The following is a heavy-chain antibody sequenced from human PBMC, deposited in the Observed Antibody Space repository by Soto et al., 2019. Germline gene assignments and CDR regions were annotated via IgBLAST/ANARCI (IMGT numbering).Heavy chain of an antibody. D-gene: IGHD3-22*01. J-gene: IGHJ4*02. CDR1: GYTFTSSW. V-gene: IGHV5-51*01. Sequence: PGESLKISCKGSGYTFTSSWIGWVRQMPGKGLEWMGIIYPDNSDTRYSPSFQGQVTISVDKSIRTAYLQWRSLKASDTAMYYCVRADSSGYYPCWGQGTLVTGSS. CDR2: IYPDNSDT. CDR3: VRADSSGYYPC.